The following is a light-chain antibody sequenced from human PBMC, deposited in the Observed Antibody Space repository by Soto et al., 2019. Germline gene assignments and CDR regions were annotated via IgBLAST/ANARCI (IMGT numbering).Light chain of an antibody. CDR3: QSYDSRLSGWV. J-gene: IGLJ3*02. V-gene: IGLV1-40*01. CDR1: SSNIGAGYD. CDR2: GNI. Sequence: QPVRTQPPSVSGPIGQRVTISGTGSSSNIGAGYDVHWYLQLPGTAPKLLIYGNINRQSGVPDRFSGSKSGTSASLAITGLQAEDEADYYCQSYDSRLSGWVFVGGTKLTDL.